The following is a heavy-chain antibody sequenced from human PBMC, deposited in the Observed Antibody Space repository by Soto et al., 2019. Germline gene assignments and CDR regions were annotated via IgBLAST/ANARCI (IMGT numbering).Heavy chain of an antibody. V-gene: IGHV4-39*01. CDR2: IYYSGST. J-gene: IGHJ6*02. D-gene: IGHD5-18*01. Sequence: NPSETLSLTCTVSGGSISSSSYYWGWIRQPPGKGLEWIGSIYYSGSTYYNPSLKSRVTISVDTSKNQFSLKLSSVTAADTAVYYCARLIVDTATVPTNGYGMDVWGQGTTVTVSS. CDR1: GGSISSSSYY. CDR3: ARLIVDTATVPTNGYGMDV.